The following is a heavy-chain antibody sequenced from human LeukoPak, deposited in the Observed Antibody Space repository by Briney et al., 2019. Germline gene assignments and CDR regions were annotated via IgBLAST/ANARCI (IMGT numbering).Heavy chain of an antibody. Sequence: GGSLGLSCAASGFTFTTYEMHWVRQAPGKGLEWLSYISTRGTTLYYADSVKGRFTIPRDIATNTLYLQMNSLRAEDTAVYYCAREGSTLGSYGSGSPYNFDYWGQGTLVTVSS. CDR3: AREGSTLGSYGSGSPYNFDY. V-gene: IGHV3-48*03. D-gene: IGHD3-10*01. CDR1: GFTFTTYE. J-gene: IGHJ4*02. CDR2: ISTRGTTL.